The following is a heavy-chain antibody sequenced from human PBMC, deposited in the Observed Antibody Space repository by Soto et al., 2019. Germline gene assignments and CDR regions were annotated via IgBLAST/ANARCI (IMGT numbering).Heavy chain of an antibody. D-gene: IGHD4-17*01. CDR3: ARRHGDYAFDI. CDR2: IFNTGRT. V-gene: IGHV4-30-4*01. CDR1: GGSISRGDYY. Sequence: PSETLSLTCSVSGGSISRGDYYWSWIRQPPGKGLEWVGYIFNTGRTYYNPSLKSRVAISADTSKNHFFLKLTSVTAADAAVYYCARRHGDYAFDIWGQGTMVT. J-gene: IGHJ3*02.